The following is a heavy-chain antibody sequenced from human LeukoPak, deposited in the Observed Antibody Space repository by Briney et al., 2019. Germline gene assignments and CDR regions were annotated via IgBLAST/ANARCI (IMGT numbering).Heavy chain of an antibody. V-gene: IGHV4-34*01. Sequence: SETLSLTCAVYGGSFSGYYWSWIRQPPGKGLEWIGEINHSGSTNYNPSLKSRVTISVDTSKNQFSLKLSSVTAADTAVYYCARVHLRYSSSWYVSYYYYMDVWGKGTTVTVSS. D-gene: IGHD6-13*01. CDR2: INHSGST. CDR1: GGSFSGYY. CDR3: ARVHLRYSSSWYVSYYYYMDV. J-gene: IGHJ6*03.